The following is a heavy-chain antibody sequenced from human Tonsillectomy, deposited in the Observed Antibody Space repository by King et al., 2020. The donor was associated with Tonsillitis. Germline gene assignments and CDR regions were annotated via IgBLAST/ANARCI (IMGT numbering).Heavy chain of an antibody. V-gene: IGHV3-30*18. D-gene: IGHD3-10*01. CDR3: AKEIHYGSGRPRRYYYYGMDV. CDR1: GFTFSSYD. CDR2: ISYDGTNK. Sequence: VQLVESGGGVVQPGRSLRLSCAASGFTFSSYDMHWVRQAPGKGLEWVAVISYDGTNKYYPDSVKGRFTISRDNSKNTLYLRMNSLRAEDTAVYYCAKEIHYGSGRPRRYYYYGMDVWGQGTTVTVSS. J-gene: IGHJ6*02.